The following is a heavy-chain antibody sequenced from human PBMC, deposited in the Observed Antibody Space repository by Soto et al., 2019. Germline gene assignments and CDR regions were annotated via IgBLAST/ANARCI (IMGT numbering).Heavy chain of an antibody. J-gene: IGHJ5*02. CDR3: ARALFLWFGELEAQREWAFDP. D-gene: IGHD3-10*01. CDR1: GYTFTSYG. V-gene: IGHV1-18*04. CDR2: ISAYNGNT. Sequence: QVQLVQSGAEVKKPGASVKVSCKASGYTFTSYGISWVRQAPGQGLEWMGWISAYNGNTNYAQKLQGRVTMTTDTSTSTAYMELRSLRSDDTAVYYCARALFLWFGELEAQREWAFDPWGQGTLVTVSS.